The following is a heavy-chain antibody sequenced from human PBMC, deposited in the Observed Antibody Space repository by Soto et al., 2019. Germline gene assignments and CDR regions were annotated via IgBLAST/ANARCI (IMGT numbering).Heavy chain of an antibody. J-gene: IGHJ6*02. D-gene: IGHD2-2*01. CDR1: GYSFTSYW. CDR2: IDPSDSYT. Sequence: PGESLKISCKGSGYSFTSYWISWVRQMPGKGLEWMGRIDPSDSYTNYSPSFQGHVTISADKSISTAYLQWSSLKASDTAMYYCARHNDIVVVPAAPGYGMDVWGQGNTVTVSS. V-gene: IGHV5-10-1*01. CDR3: ARHNDIVVVPAAPGYGMDV.